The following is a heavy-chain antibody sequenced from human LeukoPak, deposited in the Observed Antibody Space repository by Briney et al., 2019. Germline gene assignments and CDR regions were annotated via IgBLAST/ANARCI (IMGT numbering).Heavy chain of an antibody. D-gene: IGHD3-10*01. V-gene: IGHV4-59*01. J-gene: IGHJ3*02. CDR2: IYYSGST. Sequence: PSETLSLTCTVSGGSISSYYWSWIRQPPGKGLEWIGYIYYSGSTNYNPSLKSRVTISVDTSKNQFPLKLSSVTAADTAVYYCARLRGDAFDIWGQGTMVTVSS. CDR1: GGSISSYY. CDR3: ARLRGDAFDI.